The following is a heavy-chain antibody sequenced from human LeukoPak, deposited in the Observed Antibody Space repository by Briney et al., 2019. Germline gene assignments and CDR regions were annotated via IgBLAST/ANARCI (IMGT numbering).Heavy chain of an antibody. CDR3: AREPPSQNIGPAVLMDF. V-gene: IGHV3-7*03. CDR1: GFTFSSYW. D-gene: IGHD1/OR15-1a*01. Sequence: GGSLRLSCAASGFTFSSYWMTWVRQAPGKGLEWVANIKQDESEKYYVDSLEGRFTISRDNVKNSLYLQMNSLRAEDTAVYYCAREPPSQNIGPAVLMDFWGKGTTVTVSS. CDR2: IKQDESEK. J-gene: IGHJ6*04.